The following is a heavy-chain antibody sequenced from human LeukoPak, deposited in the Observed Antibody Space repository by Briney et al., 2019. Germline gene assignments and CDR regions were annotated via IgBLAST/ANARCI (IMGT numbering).Heavy chain of an antibody. V-gene: IGHV1-18*01. Sequence: ASVTVSCKASGYTFTSYGISWVRQAPGQGLEGMGWISAYNGNTNYAQTLQGRVTMTTDKSTSTAYMELRSLRSDDTAVYYCARDACSGGSCYFDYWGQGTLVTVSS. CDR2: ISAYNGNT. CDR3: ARDACSGGSCYFDY. CDR1: GYTFTSYG. J-gene: IGHJ4*02. D-gene: IGHD2-15*01.